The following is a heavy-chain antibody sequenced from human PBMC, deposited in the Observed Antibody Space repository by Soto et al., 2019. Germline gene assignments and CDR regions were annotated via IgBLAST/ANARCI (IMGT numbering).Heavy chain of an antibody. CDR2: INHSGST. V-gene: IGHV4-34*01. CDR1: GGSFSGYY. D-gene: IGHD2-2*02. J-gene: IGHJ6*02. CDR3: ARAGKIVVVPAAIRAAYYYGMDV. Sequence: PSETLSLTCAAYGGSFSGYYWSWIRQPPGKGLEWIGEINHSGSTNYNPSLKSRVTISVDTSKNQFSLKLSSVTAADTAVYYCARAGKIVVVPAAIRAAYYYGMDVWGQGTTVTVSS.